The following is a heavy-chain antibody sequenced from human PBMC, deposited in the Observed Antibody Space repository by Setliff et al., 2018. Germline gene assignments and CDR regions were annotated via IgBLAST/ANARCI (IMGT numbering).Heavy chain of an antibody. J-gene: IGHJ6*02. CDR2: TTPIFTTA. CDR1: RGTFSNYA. CDR3: AGEFYSFWSGYTDRQYYFYGMDV. V-gene: IGHV1-69*13. Sequence: GASVKVSCKTSRGTFSNYAISWVRQAPGQGLEWMGGTTPIFTTANYAQKVQGRVTITADESTTTFYMEVSSLRSDDTAVYYCAGEFYSFWSGYTDRQYYFYGMDVWGQGTTVTVSS. D-gene: IGHD3-3*01.